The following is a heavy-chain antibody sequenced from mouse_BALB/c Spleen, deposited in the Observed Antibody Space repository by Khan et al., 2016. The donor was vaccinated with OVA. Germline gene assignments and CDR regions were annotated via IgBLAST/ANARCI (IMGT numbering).Heavy chain of an antibody. Sequence: IQLVQSGPELMKPGASVKISCKASGYSFTTYYIHWMMQSPGQSLEWIGYIDPFSGGTTYNQKFKGKATLTVDKSSTTAYIQLSNLTSEDSAVFYCTSHGYVAWFTYWGQGTLVTVSA. J-gene: IGHJ3*01. CDR1: GYSFTTYY. D-gene: IGHD2-2*01. V-gene: IGHV1S135*01. CDR2: IDPFSGGT. CDR3: TSHGYVAWFTY.